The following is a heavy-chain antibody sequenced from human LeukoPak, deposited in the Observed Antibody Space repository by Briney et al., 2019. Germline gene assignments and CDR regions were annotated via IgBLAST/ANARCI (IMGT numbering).Heavy chain of an antibody. CDR1: GFIFSSYS. CDR3: ARDIAGLSDY. CDR2: ISSDSIYI. D-gene: IGHD2-15*01. Sequence: TGGSLRLSCAASGFIFSSYSMNWVRQAPGKGLEWVSSISSDSIYIYYADSVKGRFTISRDNAKNSLYLQMNSLRAEDTAVYYCARDIAGLSDYWGQGTLVTVSS. J-gene: IGHJ4*02. V-gene: IGHV3-21*01.